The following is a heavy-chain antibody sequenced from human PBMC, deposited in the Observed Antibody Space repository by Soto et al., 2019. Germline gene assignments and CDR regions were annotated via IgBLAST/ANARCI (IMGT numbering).Heavy chain of an antibody. D-gene: IGHD2-15*01. CDR1: GFTFSSYG. CDR3: AREAQGYCSGGSCYSYFDY. V-gene: IGHV3-33*01. Sequence: GGSLRLSCAASGFTFSSYGMHWVRQAPGKGLDWVAVIWYDGSNKYYADSLKGRFTISRDNSKNTLYLQMNSLRAEDTAVYYCAREAQGYCSGGSCYSYFDYWGQGTLVTVSS. CDR2: IWYDGSNK. J-gene: IGHJ4*02.